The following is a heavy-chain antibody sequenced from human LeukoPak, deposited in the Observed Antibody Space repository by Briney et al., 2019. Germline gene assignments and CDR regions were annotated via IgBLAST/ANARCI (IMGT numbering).Heavy chain of an antibody. CDR3: ARGDYGDYWNYYYMDV. V-gene: IGHV3-48*01. CDR1: GLNFRSFI. CDR2: SSSSSSI. D-gene: IGHD4-17*01. J-gene: IGHJ6*03. Sequence: GGSLRLSCAASGLNFRSFIMNWVRQAPGKGLEWVSYSSSSSSIYYADSVKGRFTISRDNAKNSLYLQMNSLRAEDTAVYYCARGDYGDYWNYYYMDVWGKGTTVTVSS.